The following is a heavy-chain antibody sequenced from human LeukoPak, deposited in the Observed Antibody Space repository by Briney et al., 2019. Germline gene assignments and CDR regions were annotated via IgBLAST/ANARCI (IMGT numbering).Heavy chain of an antibody. CDR2: IYYSGST. CDR1: GGSISSSSYY. CDR3: ARYPVLKSMNFDY. V-gene: IGHV4-39*07. D-gene: IGHD2/OR15-2a*01. J-gene: IGHJ4*02. Sequence: SETLSLTCTVSGGSISSSSYYWGWIRQPPGKGLEWIGSIYYSGSTYYNPSLKSRVTISVDTSKNQFSLKLSSVTAADTAVYYCARYPVLKSMNFDYWGQGTLVTVSS.